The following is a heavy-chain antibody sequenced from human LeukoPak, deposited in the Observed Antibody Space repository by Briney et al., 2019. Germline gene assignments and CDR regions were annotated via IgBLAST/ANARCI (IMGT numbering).Heavy chain of an antibody. Sequence: PGGSLRLSCAASGFTFSSYAMNWVRQAPGKGLEWVSSISSSSSYIYYADSVKGRFTISRDNAKNSLYLQMNSLRAEDTAVYYCARDWGSPKKFDYWGQGTLVTVSS. CDR3: ARDWGSPKKFDY. V-gene: IGHV3-21*01. D-gene: IGHD3-16*01. CDR2: ISSSSSYI. CDR1: GFTFSSYA. J-gene: IGHJ4*02.